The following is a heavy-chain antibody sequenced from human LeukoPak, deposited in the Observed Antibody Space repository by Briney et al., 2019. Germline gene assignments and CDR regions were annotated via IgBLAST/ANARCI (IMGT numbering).Heavy chain of an antibody. V-gene: IGHV1-69*05. CDR3: ARSLYGSGYYYYMDV. D-gene: IGHD3-10*01. CDR2: IIPIFGTA. CDR1: GYSYNNYA. J-gene: IGHJ6*03. Sequence: SVKVSCKASGYSYNNYAIIWVRQAPGQGLEWMGGIIPIFGTANYAQKFQGRVTITTDESTSTAYMELSSLRSEDTAVYYCARSLYGSGYYYYMDVWGKGTTVTVSS.